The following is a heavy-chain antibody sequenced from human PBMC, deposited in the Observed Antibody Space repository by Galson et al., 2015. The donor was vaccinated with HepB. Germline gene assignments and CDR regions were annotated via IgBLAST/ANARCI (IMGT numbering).Heavy chain of an antibody. CDR3: ASTRSSWYPYFDY. J-gene: IGHJ4*02. Sequence: SLRLSCAASGFTVSFNYMSWVRQAPGKGLEWVSVIYSGGRACYADSVKGRFTISRDNSKNTLYIQMNSLRAEDTAVYYCASTRSSWYPYFDYWGQGTLVTVSS. D-gene: IGHD6-13*01. CDR2: IYSGGRA. CDR1: GFTVSFNY. V-gene: IGHV3-66*02.